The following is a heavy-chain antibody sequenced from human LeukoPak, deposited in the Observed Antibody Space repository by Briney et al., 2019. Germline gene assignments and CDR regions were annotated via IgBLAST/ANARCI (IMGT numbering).Heavy chain of an antibody. CDR2: ICYSGST. CDR3: ARGRIVVVPAAISWFDP. D-gene: IGHD2-2*02. CDR1: GGSISSYY. Sequence: PSETLSLTCTVSGGSISSYYWSWIRQPPGKGLEWIGYICYSGSTNYNPSLKSRVTISVDTSKNQFSLKLSSVTAADTAVYYCARGRIVVVPAAISWFDPWGQGTLVTVSS. V-gene: IGHV4-59*01. J-gene: IGHJ5*02.